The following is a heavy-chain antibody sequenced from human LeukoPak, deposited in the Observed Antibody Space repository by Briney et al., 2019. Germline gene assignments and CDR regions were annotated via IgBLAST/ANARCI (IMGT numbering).Heavy chain of an antibody. CDR3: ASLPPAVAGTLYFDY. D-gene: IGHD6-19*01. CDR1: GYTFTSYG. Sequence: ASVKVSCKASGYTFTSYGISWVRQAPGQGLEWMGWISAYNGNTSYAQKLQGRVTMTTDTSTSTAYMELRSLRSDDTAVYYCASLPPAVAGTLYFDYWGQGTLVTVSS. V-gene: IGHV1-18*01. J-gene: IGHJ4*02. CDR2: ISAYNGNT.